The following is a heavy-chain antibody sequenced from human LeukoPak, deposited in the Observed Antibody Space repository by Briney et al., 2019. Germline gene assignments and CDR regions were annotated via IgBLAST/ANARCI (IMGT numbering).Heavy chain of an antibody. J-gene: IGHJ4*02. CDR2: IWYDGSNK. CDR1: GFTFSGYG. CDR3: AKGAWAADGPMGNNFAS. Sequence: GGSLRLSCAASGFTFSGYGMHWVRQAPGKGLEWVAVIWYDGSNKYYADSVKGRFTISRDNSNNTLTLHMNSLRTEDTSIYFCAKGAWAADGPMGNNFASWGQGSLVTVSS. D-gene: IGHD6-13*01. V-gene: IGHV3-30*02.